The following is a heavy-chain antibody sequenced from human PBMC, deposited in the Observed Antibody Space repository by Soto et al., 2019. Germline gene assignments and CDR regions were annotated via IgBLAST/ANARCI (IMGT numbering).Heavy chain of an antibody. Sequence: PVKASSKAPGATYSSYAISWVRQEPGQGLEWMGGIIPIFGTANYAQKFQVRVTITADESTSTAYMELSSLRSEDTAVYYCARASIAAVEVGPEYYYYGMDVWGQGTTVIVSS. CDR2: IIPIFGTA. CDR3: ARASIAAVEVGPEYYYYGMDV. D-gene: IGHD6-6*01. CDR1: GATYSSYA. V-gene: IGHV1-69*01. J-gene: IGHJ6*02.